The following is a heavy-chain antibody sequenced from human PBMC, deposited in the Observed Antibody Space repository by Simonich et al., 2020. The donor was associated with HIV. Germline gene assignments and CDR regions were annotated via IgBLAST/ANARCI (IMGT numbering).Heavy chain of an antibody. Sequence: EVQLVESGGGLVQPGGSLRLFCAASGFTFSSYEMNCVRQAPGKGLEWVSYMSSSDSTIYYADSVKGRFTISRDNAKNSLYLQMNSLRAEDTAVYYCARDLWFPFDYWGQGTLVTVSS. CDR1: GFTFSSYE. J-gene: IGHJ4*02. D-gene: IGHD2-21*01. V-gene: IGHV3-48*03. CDR3: ARDLWFPFDY. CDR2: MSSSDSTI.